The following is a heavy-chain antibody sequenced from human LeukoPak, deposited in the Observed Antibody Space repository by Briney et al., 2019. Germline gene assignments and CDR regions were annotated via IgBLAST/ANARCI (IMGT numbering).Heavy chain of an antibody. CDR2: INCIGRS. D-gene: IGHD3-10*01. CDR3: ARQGAHGLWFGESTYFDY. CDR1: GVSMRSSNYN. V-gene: IGHV4-39*01. Sequence: SETLSLTCGVSGVSMRSSNYNWGWLRQPQGQGLEWIGSINCIGRSHYNPSLGSRVTIAVDTSTCHFSLNFRSVSAADAAVYYCARQGAHGLWFGESTYFDYWGQGTLVTVS. J-gene: IGHJ4*02.